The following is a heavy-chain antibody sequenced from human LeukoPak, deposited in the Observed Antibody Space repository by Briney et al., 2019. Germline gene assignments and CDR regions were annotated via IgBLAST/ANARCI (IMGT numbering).Heavy chain of an antibody. CDR3: ASASGY. CDR1: GFTFSTYS. Sequence: GALRLSCAASGFTFSTYSMNWVRQAPGKGLEWVSYISSSSNTIYYADSVKGRFTISRDNAKSSLFLQMNSLRAEDTAVYYCASASGYWGQGTLVTVSS. V-gene: IGHV3-48*01. J-gene: IGHJ4*02. CDR2: ISSSSNTI.